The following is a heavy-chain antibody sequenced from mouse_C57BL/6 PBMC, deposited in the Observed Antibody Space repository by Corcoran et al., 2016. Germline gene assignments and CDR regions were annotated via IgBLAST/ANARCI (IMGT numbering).Heavy chain of an antibody. CDR1: GYTFTTYG. D-gene: IGHD2-4*01. Sequence: QIQLVQSGPELKKPGETVKISCKASGYTFTTYGMSWVKQAPGKGLKWMGWINTYSGVPTYADDFKGRFAFSLETSASTAYLQINNLKNEETATYFCARPIYYDYGYCYAMDYWCQGTSVTVSS. CDR2: INTYSGVP. CDR3: ARPIYYDYGYCYAMDY. J-gene: IGHJ4*01. V-gene: IGHV9-3*01.